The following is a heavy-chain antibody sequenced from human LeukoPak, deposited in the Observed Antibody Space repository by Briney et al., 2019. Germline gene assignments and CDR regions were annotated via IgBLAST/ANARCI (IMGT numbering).Heavy chain of an antibody. Sequence: GGSLRLSCAASGFTLSSYGMHWVRQAPGKGLEWVAFIRYDGSNKYYADSVKGRFTISRDNSKNTLYLQMNSLRAEDTAVYYCAKDTKDIVVVPAASRPGALDYWGRGTLVTVSS. V-gene: IGHV3-30*02. D-gene: IGHD2-2*01. CDR3: AKDTKDIVVVPAASRPGALDY. CDR2: IRYDGSNK. J-gene: IGHJ4*02. CDR1: GFTLSSYG.